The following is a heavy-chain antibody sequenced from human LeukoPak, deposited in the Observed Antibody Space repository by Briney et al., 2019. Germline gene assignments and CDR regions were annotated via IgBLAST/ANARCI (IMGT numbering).Heavy chain of an antibody. CDR1: GYTFTGYY. CDR3: ARDHSSFCAFDI. Sequence: ASVKVSCKASGYTFTGYYMHWVRQAPGQGLEWKGRINPNSGGTNYAQKFQGRVTMTRDTSISTAYMELSRLRSDDTAVYYCARDHSSFCAFDIWGQGTMVTVSS. V-gene: IGHV1-2*06. J-gene: IGHJ3*02. D-gene: IGHD3-16*01. CDR2: INPNSGGT.